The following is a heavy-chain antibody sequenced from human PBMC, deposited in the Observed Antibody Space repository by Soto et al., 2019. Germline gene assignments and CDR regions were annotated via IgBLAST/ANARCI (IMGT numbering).Heavy chain of an antibody. CDR2: ISYDGSNK. CDR1: GFTFSSYA. CDR3: AREGPYNWNDPRAAFDI. V-gene: IGHV3-30-3*01. Sequence: GGSLRLSCAASGFTFSSYAMHWVRQAPGKGLEWVAVISYDGSNKYYADSVKGRFTISRDNSKNTLYLQMNSLRAEDTAVYYCAREGPYNWNDPRAAFDIWGQGAMVTVSS. J-gene: IGHJ3*02. D-gene: IGHD1-20*01.